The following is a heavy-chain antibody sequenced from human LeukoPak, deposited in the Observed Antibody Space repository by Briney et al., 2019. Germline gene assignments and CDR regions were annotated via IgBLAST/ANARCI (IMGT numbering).Heavy chain of an antibody. CDR2: IYYSGST. D-gene: IGHD1-26*01. Sequence: SETLSLTCTVSGGSISSYYWSWTRQPPGKGLEWIGYIYYSGSTNYNPSLKSRVTISVDTSKNQFSLKLSSVTAADTAVYYCARDQSSGSYYHDAFNIWGQGTMVTVSS. J-gene: IGHJ3*02. CDR1: GGSISSYY. CDR3: ARDQSSGSYYHDAFNI. V-gene: IGHV4-59*01.